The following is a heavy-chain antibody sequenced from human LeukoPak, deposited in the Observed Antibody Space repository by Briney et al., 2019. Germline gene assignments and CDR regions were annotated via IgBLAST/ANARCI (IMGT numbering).Heavy chain of an antibody. CDR2: INWNGGST. CDR3: ARELGGYYYDSSGYYDY. Sequence: GGSLRLSCAASGFTFDDYGMNWVRQAPGKGLEWVSGINWNGGSTGYADSVKGRFTISRDNAKNSLYLQMNSLRAEDTALYYCARELGGYYYDSSGYYDYWGQGTLVTVSS. D-gene: IGHD3-22*01. V-gene: IGHV3-20*04. J-gene: IGHJ4*02. CDR1: GFTFDDYG.